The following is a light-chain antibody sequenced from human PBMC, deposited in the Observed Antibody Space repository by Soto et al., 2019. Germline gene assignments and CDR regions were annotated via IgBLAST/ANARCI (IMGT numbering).Light chain of an antibody. V-gene: IGKV1-9*01. Sequence: DIQLTQSPSFLSASVGDRVTITCRASQGISSFLAWYQQKPGKAPNLLIYAASTLQSGVPSRFIGSGSGTEFTHTVSSLQAEDFATYFCQQLNSYPLTFGGGTKVEI. CDR3: QQLNSYPLT. CDR1: QGISSF. CDR2: AAS. J-gene: IGKJ4*01.